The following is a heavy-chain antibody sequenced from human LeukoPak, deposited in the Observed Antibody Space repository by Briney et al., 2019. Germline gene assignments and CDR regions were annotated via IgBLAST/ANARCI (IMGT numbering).Heavy chain of an antibody. D-gene: IGHD3-3*01. CDR3: TTGRDRGRSGFDY. CDR1: GFTFSSYA. V-gene: IGHV3-15*01. J-gene: IGHJ4*02. Sequence: SGGSLRLSCAASGFTFSSYAMSWVRQAPGKGLEWVGHFKGKIDGGTTDYAAPVKGRFTFSRDDSKNTLYLQMNSLNTDDTGVYYCTTGRDRGRSGFDYWGQGTLVTVSS. CDR2: FKGKIDGGTT.